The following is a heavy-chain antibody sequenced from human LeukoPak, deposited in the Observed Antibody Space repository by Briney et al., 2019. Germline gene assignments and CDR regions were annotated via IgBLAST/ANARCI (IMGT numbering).Heavy chain of an antibody. V-gene: IGHV4-30-2*01. D-gene: IGHD2-21*02. CDR1: GGSISSGGYY. Sequence: SETLSLTCTVSGGSISSGGYYWSWIRQPPGKGLEWIGYIYHSGSTYYNPSLKSRVTISVDRSKNQFSLKLSSVTAADTAVYYCATPAYCGGDCYSGAFDIWGQGTMVTVSS. CDR2: IYHSGST. J-gene: IGHJ3*02. CDR3: ATPAYCGGDCYSGAFDI.